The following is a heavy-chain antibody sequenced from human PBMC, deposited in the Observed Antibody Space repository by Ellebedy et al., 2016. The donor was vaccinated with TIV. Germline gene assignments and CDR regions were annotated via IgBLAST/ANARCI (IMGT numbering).Heavy chain of an antibody. Sequence: GESLKISCAASRFSFSSYWMSWVRQPPGKGLEWVANINQDGSDKYYVDSVKGRFTISRDNAKNSLYLQMNSLRAEDTSVYYCATDGSYGDYRSPAHAFLIWGQGTMVTVSS. V-gene: IGHV3-7*01. CDR2: INQDGSDK. D-gene: IGHD4-17*01. CDR3: ATDGSYGDYRSPAHAFLI. CDR1: RFSFSSYW. J-gene: IGHJ3*02.